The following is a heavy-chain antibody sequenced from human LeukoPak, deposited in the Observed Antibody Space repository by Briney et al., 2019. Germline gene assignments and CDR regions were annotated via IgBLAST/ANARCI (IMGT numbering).Heavy chain of an antibody. CDR3: AKPDNKYGSGLFGY. V-gene: IGHV3-23*01. J-gene: IGHJ4*02. D-gene: IGHD3-10*01. Sequence: QTGGSLRLSCAASGFTVSSNYMSWVRQAPGKGLEWVSAISGSGGSTYYADSVKGRFTISRDNSKNTLYLQMNSLRAEDTAVYYCAKPDNKYGSGLFGYWGQGTLVTVSS. CDR2: ISGSGGST. CDR1: GFTVSSNY.